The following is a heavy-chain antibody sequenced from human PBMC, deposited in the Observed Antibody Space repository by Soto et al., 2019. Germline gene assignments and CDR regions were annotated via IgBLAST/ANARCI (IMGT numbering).Heavy chain of an antibody. V-gene: IGHV4-39*01. Sequence: SETLSLTCTVSGGSISSNIYHWGWIRQPPGKGLEWIGRIYNSGRTYYNASLKSRVSISIDTSKNQFSLKLTSVTAADTAVYYCARVFPGDCSGGSCYAALSYFDYWGQGTLVTVSS. D-gene: IGHD2-15*01. CDR3: ARVFPGDCSGGSCYAALSYFDY. CDR1: GGSISSNIYH. J-gene: IGHJ4*02. CDR2: IYNSGRT.